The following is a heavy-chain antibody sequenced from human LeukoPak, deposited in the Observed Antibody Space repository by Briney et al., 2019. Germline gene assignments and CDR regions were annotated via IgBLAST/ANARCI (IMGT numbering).Heavy chain of an antibody. CDR1: GFTFSSYG. J-gene: IGHJ6*02. CDR3: AREGIVVVVTALYGMDV. CDR2: ISSSSTYI. Sequence: PGRSLRLSCAASGFTFSSYGMHWVRQAPGKGLEWVSSISSSSTYIYYADSVKGRFTISRDNAKNSLYLQMSSLRAEDTAVYYCAREGIVVVVTALYGMDVWGQGTTVTVSS. V-gene: IGHV3-21*01. D-gene: IGHD2-15*01.